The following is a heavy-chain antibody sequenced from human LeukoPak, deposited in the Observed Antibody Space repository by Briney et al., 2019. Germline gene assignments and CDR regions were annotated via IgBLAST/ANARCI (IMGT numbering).Heavy chain of an antibody. Sequence: PGGSLRLSCAASGFTFSSYAMPWVRQAPGKGLEWVAVISYDGSNKYYADSVKGRFTISRDNSKNTLYLQMNSLRAEDTAVYYCARPYCSSTSCLNWFDPWGKGTLVTVSS. CDR2: ISYDGSNK. CDR1: GFTFSSYA. V-gene: IGHV3-30-3*01. CDR3: ARPYCSSTSCLNWFDP. D-gene: IGHD2-2*01. J-gene: IGHJ5*02.